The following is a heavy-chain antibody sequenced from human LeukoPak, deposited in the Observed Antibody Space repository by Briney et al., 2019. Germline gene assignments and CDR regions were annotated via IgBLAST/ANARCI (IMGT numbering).Heavy chain of an antibody. D-gene: IGHD3-10*01. J-gene: IGHJ3*02. Sequence: AGGSLRLSCAASGFSFSKYGMNWGRQGPGEGVEWGSFPDTRGRYVYYGDSVKGRFTISRDNAKNLLFLQMNGLRAEDTALYYCARGRSITLLRGVAMSDGFDIWGQGAMVAVSS. V-gene: IGHV3-21*06. CDR1: GFSFSKYG. CDR2: PDTRGRYV. CDR3: ARGRSITLLRGVAMSDGFDI.